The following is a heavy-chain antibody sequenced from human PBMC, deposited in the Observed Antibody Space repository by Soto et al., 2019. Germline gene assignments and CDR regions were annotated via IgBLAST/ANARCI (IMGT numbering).Heavy chain of an antibody. CDR1: GYTFTSYG. CDR3: AAWGVLVPAPMGRFDP. Sequence: ASVKVSCKASGYTFTSYGISWVRQAPGQGLEWIGWIVVGSGNTNYAQKFQERVTITRDMSTSTAYMELSSLRSEDTAVYYCAAWGVLVPAPMGRFDPWGQGTLVTVSS. D-gene: IGHD2-2*01. J-gene: IGHJ5*02. V-gene: IGHV1-58*02. CDR2: IVVGSGNT.